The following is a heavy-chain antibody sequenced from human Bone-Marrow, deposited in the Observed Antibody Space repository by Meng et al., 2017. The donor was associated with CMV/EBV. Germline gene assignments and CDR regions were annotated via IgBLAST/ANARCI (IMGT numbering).Heavy chain of an antibody. CDR3: ARDMYPYYYFAS. Sequence: SCKASGYTVTAYYIHWVRQAPGQKLEWMGWINPHSGDTNYAQSFQGRVTMTRDTSISAAYMELTRLRSDDTAMYYCARDMYPYYYFASWGQGTLVTVSS. CDR2: INPHSGDT. CDR1: GYTVTAYY. J-gene: IGHJ4*02. V-gene: IGHV1-2*02. D-gene: IGHD2-21*01.